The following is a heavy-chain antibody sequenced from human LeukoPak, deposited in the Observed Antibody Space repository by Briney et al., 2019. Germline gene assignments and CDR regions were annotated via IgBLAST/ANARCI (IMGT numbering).Heavy chain of an antibody. V-gene: IGHV3-74*01. CDR2: ISTDGTTT. D-gene: IGHD4-17*01. CDR3: TRDRTTVTLFDY. CDR1: GFTFSNYW. J-gene: IGHJ4*02. Sequence: PGGSLRLSCAASGFTFSNYWIHWVRQTPAKGLVWISAISTDGTTTRYAASVKGRISISRDNAKNTVYLEMNSLRAEDTAVYYCTRDRTTVTLFDYWGQGTLVTVSS.